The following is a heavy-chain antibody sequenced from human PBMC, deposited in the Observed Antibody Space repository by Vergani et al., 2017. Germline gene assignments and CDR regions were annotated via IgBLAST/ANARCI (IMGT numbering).Heavy chain of an antibody. CDR1: GFTFSSYG. CDR3: ARDLRGYSYGFGVGADY. J-gene: IGHJ4*02. Sequence: VQLLESGGGVVQPGRSLRLSCAASGFTFSSYGMHWVRQAPGKGLEWVAVISYDGSNKYYADSVKGRFTISRDNSKNTLFLQMNSLRAEDTAVYYCARDLRGYSYGFGVGADYWGQGTLVTVSS. CDR2: ISYDGSNK. V-gene: IGHV3-30*03. D-gene: IGHD5-18*01.